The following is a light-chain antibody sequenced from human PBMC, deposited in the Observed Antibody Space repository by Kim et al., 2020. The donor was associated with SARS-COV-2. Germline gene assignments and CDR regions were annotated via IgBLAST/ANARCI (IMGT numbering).Light chain of an antibody. CDR3: QKYYAAPLT. CDR1: QGISNS. J-gene: IGKJ1*01. V-gene: IGKV1-27*01. CDR2: DAS. Sequence: DIQMTQSPSSLSASVGDRVTITCRASQGISNSLAWYQQKPGNVPKVLIYDASTLHSGVPSRFSGSGSGTDFTLTISSLQPEDVATYYCQKYYAAPLTFGQGTKVDIK.